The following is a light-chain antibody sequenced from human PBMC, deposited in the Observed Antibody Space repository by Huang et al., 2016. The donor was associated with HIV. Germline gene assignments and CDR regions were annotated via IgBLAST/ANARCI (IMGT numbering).Light chain of an antibody. CDR2: DVS. V-gene: IGKV3-11*01. Sequence: IVLTQSPATLSLSPGESATLSCRASQSVSSNLAWYQQSPGQAPRLLIYDVSTRATGIPARFSGSGSGTDFTLTISSLEPEDFAVYYCQQRSKSLTFGGGTKVEIK. CDR1: QSVSSN. J-gene: IGKJ4*01. CDR3: QQRSKSLT.